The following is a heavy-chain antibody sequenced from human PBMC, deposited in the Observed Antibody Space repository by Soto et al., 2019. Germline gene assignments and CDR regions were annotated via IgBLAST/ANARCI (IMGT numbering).Heavy chain of an antibody. CDR1: GFTFSSYA. CDR3: AKGFIRSYFDY. CDR2: ISGSGGST. J-gene: IGHJ4*02. V-gene: IGHV3-23*01. D-gene: IGHD3-3*02. Sequence: EVQLLESGGGLVQPGGSLRLSCAASGFTFSSYAMSWVRQAPGKGLEWGSAISGSGGSTYYADAVKGPFTLSRDNSKNTLYLQMNSLRAEDTAVYYCAKGFIRSYFDYWGQGTLVTVSS.